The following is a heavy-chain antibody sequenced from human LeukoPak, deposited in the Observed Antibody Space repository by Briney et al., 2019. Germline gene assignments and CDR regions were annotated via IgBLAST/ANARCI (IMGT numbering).Heavy chain of an antibody. CDR2: IRSKAYGGTT. J-gene: IGHJ4*02. Sequence: GSLRLSCTASGFTFGDYAMSWVRQAPGKGLEWVGFIRSKAYGGTTEYAASVKGRFTISRDDSKSIAYLQMDSLKTEDTAVYYCTRALGYDFWDLMYWGQGILVTVSS. V-gene: IGHV3-49*04. CDR3: TRALGYDFWDLMY. D-gene: IGHD3-3*01. CDR1: GFTFGDYA.